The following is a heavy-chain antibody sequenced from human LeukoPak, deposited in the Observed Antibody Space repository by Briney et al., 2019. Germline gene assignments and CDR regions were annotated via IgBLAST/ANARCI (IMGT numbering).Heavy chain of an antibody. Sequence: ASVKVSCTAAGYTFSGYVIHWVRQAPGQRLEWMGWFNGGSDTTKYRQKFQDRVTITRDTSANIDYMELSSLTSDDTAVYYCAGEADCSGDTWYPFQYWAQGPLVSVSS. J-gene: IGHJ1*01. CDR1: GYTFSGYV. CDR3: AGEADCSGDTWYPFQY. CDR2: FNGGSDTT. V-gene: IGHV1-3*01. D-gene: IGHD2-15*01.